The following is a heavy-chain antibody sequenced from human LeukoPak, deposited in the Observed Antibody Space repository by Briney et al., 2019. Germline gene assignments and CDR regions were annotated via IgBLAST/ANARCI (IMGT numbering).Heavy chain of an antibody. CDR3: ARVDRLGCGGDCDAFDI. D-gene: IGHD2-21*02. J-gene: IGHJ3*02. CDR2: IYPSGST. CDR1: GGSINSAGYY. V-gene: IGHV4-61*02. Sequence: PSETLSLTCTVSGGSINSAGYYWSWIRQPAGKGLEWIGRIYPSGSTNYNPSLKSRVTISVDTSKNQFSLKLSSVTAADTAVYYCARVDRLGCGGDCDAFDIWGQGTMVTVSS.